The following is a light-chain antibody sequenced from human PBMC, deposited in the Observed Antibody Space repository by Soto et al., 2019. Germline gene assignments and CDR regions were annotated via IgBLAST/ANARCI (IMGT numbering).Light chain of an antibody. CDR1: QSVSTS. CDR2: DAS. V-gene: IGKV3-11*01. J-gene: IGKJ1*01. CDR3: QVRDVWPT. Sequence: LVLTQSPATLSLSPGERAALSCRASQSVSTSLAWYQHKPGQAPRLIIYDASKRAPGIPARFSGSGSGTGFTLTISSPEPEDFAVYYCQVRDVWPTFGQGTKVDIK.